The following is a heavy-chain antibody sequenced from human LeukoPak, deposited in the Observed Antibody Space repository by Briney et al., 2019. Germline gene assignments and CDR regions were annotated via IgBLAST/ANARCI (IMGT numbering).Heavy chain of an antibody. D-gene: IGHD2-8*01. CDR1: GYTFTGYY. Sequence: ASVKVSCKASGYTFTGYYMHWVRQAPGQGLEWMGRINPNSGGTNYAQKFQGRVTMTRDTSISTAYMELSRLRSDDTAVYYCGRDCDCTNGVGCYYRDLWPKGTTLTVSS. CDR3: GRDCDCTNGVGCYYRDL. V-gene: IGHV1-2*06. J-gene: IGHJ6*03. CDR2: INPNSGGT.